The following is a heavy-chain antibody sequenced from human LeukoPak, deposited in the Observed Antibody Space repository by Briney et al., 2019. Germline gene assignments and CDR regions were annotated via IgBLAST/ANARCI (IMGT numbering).Heavy chain of an antibody. J-gene: IGHJ4*02. CDR2: IYYSGST. Sequence: PSETLSLTCTVSGGSISSGDYYWSWIRQPPGKGLEWIGYIYYSGSTYYNPSLKSRVTISVDTSKNQFSLKLSSVTAADTAVYYCARGSGSYGVYFDYWGQGTLVTVSS. CDR1: GGSISSGDYY. D-gene: IGHD1-26*01. CDR3: ARGSGSYGVYFDY. V-gene: IGHV4-30-4*08.